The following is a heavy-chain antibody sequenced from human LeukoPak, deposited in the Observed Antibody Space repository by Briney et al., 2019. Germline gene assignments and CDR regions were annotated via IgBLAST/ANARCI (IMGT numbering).Heavy chain of an antibody. J-gene: IGHJ4*02. CDR3: AREAAIAAAGADY. V-gene: IGHV1-2*02. CDR1: GYTFTGYY. D-gene: IGHD6-13*01. Sequence: GASVKVSCTASGYTFTGYYMHLVRQAPGPGLELMGWINPNSGGTNYAQKFQGRVTMTMDTSISTAYMELSRLRSDDTAVYYCAREAAIAAAGADYWGQGTLVTVSS. CDR2: INPNSGGT.